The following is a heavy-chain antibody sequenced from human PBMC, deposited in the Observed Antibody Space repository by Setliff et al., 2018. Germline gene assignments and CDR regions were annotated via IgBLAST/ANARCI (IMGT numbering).Heavy chain of an antibody. D-gene: IGHD3-16*01. CDR3: TGGGHAFDI. J-gene: IGHJ3*02. CDR2: IKSKSEGGTT. Sequence: GGSLRLSCAASGYPFSNAWMSWVRQAPGKGLEWVGRIKSKSEGGTTDQAAPVKGRFTVSRDDSKNTLYLHMNSLKTEDTAMYYCTGGGHAFDIWGQGTMVTV. V-gene: IGHV3-15*01. CDR1: GYPFSNAW.